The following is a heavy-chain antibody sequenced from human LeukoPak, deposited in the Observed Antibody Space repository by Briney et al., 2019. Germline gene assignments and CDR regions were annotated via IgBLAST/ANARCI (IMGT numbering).Heavy chain of an antibody. V-gene: IGHV3-33*01. D-gene: IGHD5-24*01. CDR2: IWYDGSNK. J-gene: IGHJ4*02. CDR1: GFPFSSYG. Sequence: GRSLTLSCAASGFPFSSYGIHWVRQAPGKGLEWVAVIWYDGSNKNYADSVKGRFTISRDNSKNTLYLQMNSLRDEDTAVYYCARGQMATMDYWGQGTLVTVSS. CDR3: ARGQMATMDY.